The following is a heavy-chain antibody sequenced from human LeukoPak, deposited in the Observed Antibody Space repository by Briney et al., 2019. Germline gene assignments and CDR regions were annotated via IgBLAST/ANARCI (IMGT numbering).Heavy chain of an antibody. CDR1: GYTFTSYD. D-gene: IGHD2-15*01. CDR2: MNPNSGNT. V-gene: IGHV1-8*03. Sequence: ASVKVSCKASGYTFTSYDINWVRQATGQGLEWMGWMNPNSGNTGYAQKFQGRVTITRNTSISTAYMELSSLRSEDTAVYYCARDEAAEELLDYWGQGTLVTVSS. J-gene: IGHJ4*02. CDR3: ARDEAAEELLDY.